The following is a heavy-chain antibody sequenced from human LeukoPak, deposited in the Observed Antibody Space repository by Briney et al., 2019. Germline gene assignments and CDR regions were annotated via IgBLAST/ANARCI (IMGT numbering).Heavy chain of an antibody. J-gene: IGHJ3*02. Sequence: GGSLRLSCAASGFTFSSYAMHWVRQAPGKGLEWVAVISYDGSNKYHADSVKGRFTISRDNSKNTLYLQMNSLRAEDTAVYYCARDLEMFGKDDAFDIWGQGTMVTVSS. CDR2: ISYDGSNK. CDR3: ARDLEMFGKDDAFDI. V-gene: IGHV3-30*01. D-gene: IGHD3-10*02. CDR1: GFTFSSYA.